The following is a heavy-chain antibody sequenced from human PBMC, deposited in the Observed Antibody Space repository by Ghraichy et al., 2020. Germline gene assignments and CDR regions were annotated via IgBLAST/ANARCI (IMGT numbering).Heavy chain of an antibody. CDR2: IYYSGST. D-gene: IGHD1-7*01. Sequence: SETLSLTCTVSGGSISSSSYYWGWIRQPPGKGLEWIGSIYYSGSTYYNPSLKSRVTISVDTSKNQFSLKLSSVTAADTAVYYCARVPSTGTTVVYAFDIWGQGTMVTVSS. CDR1: GGSISSSSYY. CDR3: ARVPSTGTTVVYAFDI. V-gene: IGHV4-39*07. J-gene: IGHJ3*02.